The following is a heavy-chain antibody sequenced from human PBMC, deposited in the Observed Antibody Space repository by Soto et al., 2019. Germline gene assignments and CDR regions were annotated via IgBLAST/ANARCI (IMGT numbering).Heavy chain of an antibody. Sequence: SETLSLTCSFSGGSISSYYWSLIRQPPGKGLEWIGYIYYSGSTNYNPSLKSRVTISVDTSKNQFSLKLSSVTAADTAVYYCAREMVAAASYDYWGQGTLVTVSS. CDR1: GGSISSYY. D-gene: IGHD2-15*01. J-gene: IGHJ4*02. CDR3: AREMVAAASYDY. V-gene: IGHV4-59*12. CDR2: IYYSGST.